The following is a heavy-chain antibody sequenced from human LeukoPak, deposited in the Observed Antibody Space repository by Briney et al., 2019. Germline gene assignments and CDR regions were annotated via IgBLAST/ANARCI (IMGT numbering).Heavy chain of an antibody. D-gene: IGHD6-19*01. J-gene: IGHJ6*02. CDR3: ARDVGVSSGWYRHYYYGMDV. CDR2: IYYGGST. CDR1: GGSISSYY. V-gene: IGHV4-59*01. Sequence: SETLSLTCTVSGGSISSYYWSWIRQPPGKGLEWIGYIYYGGSTNYNPSLKSRVTISVDTSKNQFSLKLSSVTAADTAVYYCARDVGVSSGWYRHYYYGMDVWGQGTTVTVSS.